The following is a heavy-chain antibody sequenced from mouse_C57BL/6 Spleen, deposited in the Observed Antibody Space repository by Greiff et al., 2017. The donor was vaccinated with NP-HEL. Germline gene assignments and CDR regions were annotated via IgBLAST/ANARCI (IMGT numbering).Heavy chain of an antibody. CDR1: GFTFSDYG. Sequence: DVKLVESGGGLVKPGGSLKLSCAASGFTFSDYGMHWVRQAPEKGLEWVAYISSGSSTIYYADTVKGRFTISRDNAKNTLFLQMTSLRSEDTAMYYCARDDYDRDYYAMDYWGQGTSVTVSS. D-gene: IGHD2-4*01. CDR2: ISSGSSTI. J-gene: IGHJ4*01. CDR3: ARDDYDRDYYAMDY. V-gene: IGHV5-17*01.